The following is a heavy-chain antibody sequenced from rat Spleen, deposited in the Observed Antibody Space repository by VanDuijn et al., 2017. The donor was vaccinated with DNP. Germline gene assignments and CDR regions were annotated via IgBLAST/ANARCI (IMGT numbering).Heavy chain of an antibody. CDR1: GYSITTNF. V-gene: IGHV3-1*01. D-gene: IGHD1-6*01. CDR3: AREEAYYWSDYLDY. Sequence: EVQLQESGSGLVKPSQSLSLTCSVTGYSITTNFWGWIRKFPGNKMEYIGHISYSGSTNYNPSLKSRISITRDTSKNHFFLHLNSVTTEDTATYYCAREEAYYWSDYLDYWGQGVMVTVSS. CDR2: ISYSGST. J-gene: IGHJ2*01.